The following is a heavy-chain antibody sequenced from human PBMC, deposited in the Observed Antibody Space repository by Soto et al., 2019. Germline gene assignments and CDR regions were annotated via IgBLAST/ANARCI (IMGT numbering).Heavy chain of an antibody. D-gene: IGHD3-3*01. J-gene: IGHJ5*02. CDR1: GGSISSNNW. Sequence: PSETLSLTCSVSGGSISSNNWWTWVRQPPGKGLERIGEIYHSVNPIYNPSLRNRVTMSVDKSNIQFFLELSSVTAADTAVYYCVVGPHADVTIFGVVNNGWFDPWGQGTLVTVS. V-gene: IGHV4-4*02. CDR2: IYHSVNP. CDR3: VVGPHADVTIFGVVNNGWFDP.